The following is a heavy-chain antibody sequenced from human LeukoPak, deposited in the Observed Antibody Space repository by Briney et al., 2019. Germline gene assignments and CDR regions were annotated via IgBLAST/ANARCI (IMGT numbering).Heavy chain of an antibody. CDR2: ISGSGGST. Sequence: GGSLRLSCAASGYTFGSYWMYWVRQAPGKGLEWVSAISGSGGSTYYADSVKGRFTISRDNSKNTLYLQMNSLRAEDTAVYYCLFQAVAVGYWGQGTLVTVSS. CDR1: GYTFGSYW. D-gene: IGHD6-19*01. V-gene: IGHV3-23*01. J-gene: IGHJ4*02. CDR3: LFQAVAVGY.